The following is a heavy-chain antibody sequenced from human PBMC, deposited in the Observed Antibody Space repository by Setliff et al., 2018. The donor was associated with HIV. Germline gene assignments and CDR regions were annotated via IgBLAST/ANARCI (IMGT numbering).Heavy chain of an antibody. Sequence: PLETLSLTCNVSGGSFSNSYYFWGWIRQPPGKGLEWIGSISYSGSTYYNPSLKSRVTMSVDTSKNQFSLKLSSVTAADTAVYYCARHRQGLTGSTPGYYMDVWGKGTTVTVSS. CDR3: ARHRQGLTGSTPGYYMDV. CDR1: GGSFSNSYYF. CDR2: ISYSGST. J-gene: IGHJ6*03. V-gene: IGHV4-39*01. D-gene: IGHD1-7*01.